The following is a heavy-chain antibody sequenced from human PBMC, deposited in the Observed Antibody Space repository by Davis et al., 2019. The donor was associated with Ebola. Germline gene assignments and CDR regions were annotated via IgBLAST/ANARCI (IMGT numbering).Heavy chain of an antibody. CDR2: LYHSGST. CDR3: GRGFVWFGELSRRGVNDY. D-gene: IGHD3-10*01. CDR1: GGSISSSNW. J-gene: IGHJ4*02. Sequence: MPSETLSLTCAVSGGSISSSNWWCWVRQPPGKGLEWIGELYHSGSTNYNPSLKSRLTIPVDTPKNQFSLKLSSVTAADAAVYYCGRGFVWFGELSRRGVNDYWGQGTLVTVSS. V-gene: IGHV4-4*02.